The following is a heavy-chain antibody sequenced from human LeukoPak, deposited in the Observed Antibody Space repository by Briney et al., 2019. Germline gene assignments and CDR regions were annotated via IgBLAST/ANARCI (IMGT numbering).Heavy chain of an antibody. V-gene: IGHV4-4*07. CDR1: GGSISSYY. D-gene: IGHD3-3*01. CDR3: ARSWGYDFWSGNLLDY. J-gene: IGHJ4*02. Sequence: SETLSLTCTVSGGSISSYYWSWIRQPAGKGLEWIGRIYTSGSTTYNPSLKSRVTMSVDTSKNQFSLKLRSVTAADTAVYYCARSWGYDFWSGNLLDYWGQGTLVTVSS. CDR2: IYTSGST.